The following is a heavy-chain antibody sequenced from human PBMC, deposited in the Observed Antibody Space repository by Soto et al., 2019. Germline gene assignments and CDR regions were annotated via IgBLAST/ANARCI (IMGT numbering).Heavy chain of an antibody. D-gene: IGHD2-2*01. CDR3: AGGAEYQLLYHDYFYGMDV. J-gene: IGHJ6*02. CDR2: ISYEGSNN. V-gene: IGHV3-30-3*01. CDR1: GFTFNSHG. Sequence: QVQLVEAGGGVVQPGRSLRLSCGASGFTFNSHGMHWVRQAPGKGLEWVAVISYEGSNNFYAESVKGRFTISRDNSKNTLYLQMNRLRREDTAVYYCAGGAEYQLLYHDYFYGMDVWGQGTTVTVSS.